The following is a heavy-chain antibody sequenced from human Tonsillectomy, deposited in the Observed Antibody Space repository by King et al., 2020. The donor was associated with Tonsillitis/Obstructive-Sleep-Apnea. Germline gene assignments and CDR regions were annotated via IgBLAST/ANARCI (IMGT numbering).Heavy chain of an antibody. CDR1: GFTFSSYA. CDR2: ISGSGGST. V-gene: IGHV3-23*04. Sequence: VQLVESGGGLVQPGGSLRLSCEASGFTFSSYAMSWVRQAPGKGLEWVSGISGSGGSTYYADSVKGRFTISRDNSKITLYLQTNSLRAEDTAVYYCAKSHRGVAGDFDYWGQGTLVTVSS. D-gene: IGHD6-19*01. J-gene: IGHJ4*02. CDR3: AKSHRGVAGDFDY.